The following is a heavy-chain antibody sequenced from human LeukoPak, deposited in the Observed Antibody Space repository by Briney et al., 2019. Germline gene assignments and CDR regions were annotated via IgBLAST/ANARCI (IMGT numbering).Heavy chain of an antibody. J-gene: IGHJ4*02. D-gene: IGHD3-10*01. CDR1: GFTFSVYW. Sequence: GGSLRLSCAASGFTFSVYWMTWVRQAPGKGLEWVTNINLDGSEKYYVDSVKGRFTISRDNSKNTLYLQMNSLRAEDTAVYYCAKTQLWFGELSNFDYWGQGTLVTVSS. V-gene: IGHV3-7*01. CDR3: AKTQLWFGELSNFDY. CDR2: INLDGSEK.